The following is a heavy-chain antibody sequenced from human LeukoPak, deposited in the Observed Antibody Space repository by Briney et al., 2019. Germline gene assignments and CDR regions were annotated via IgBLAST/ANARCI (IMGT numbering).Heavy chain of an antibody. CDR3: AELGITMIGGV. CDR2: ISSSGSTI. CDR1: GFTLSSFE. V-gene: IGHV3-48*03. D-gene: IGHD3-10*02. Sequence: GGSLGLSCGASGFTLSSFEKNWGRPGPGEGLGGVSYISSSGSTIYYADSVKGRFTISRDNAKNSLYLQMNSLRAEDTAVYYCAELGITMIGGVWGKGTTVTISS. J-gene: IGHJ6*04.